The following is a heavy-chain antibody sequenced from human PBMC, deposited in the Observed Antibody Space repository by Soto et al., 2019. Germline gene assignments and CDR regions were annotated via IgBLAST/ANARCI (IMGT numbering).Heavy chain of an antibody. D-gene: IGHD3-10*01. CDR1: GFTFSNYG. CDR3: AKVASYGFSHYYYGMDV. V-gene: IGHV3-30*18. J-gene: IGHJ6*02. CDR2: ISFDGSNK. Sequence: LRLSCAASGFTFSNYGMHWVRQAPGKGLEWVAVISFDGSNKYYAHSVKGRFTISRDNSKNTLYLQMNSLRAEDTAVYYCAKVASYGFSHYYYGMDVWGQGTTVTVSS.